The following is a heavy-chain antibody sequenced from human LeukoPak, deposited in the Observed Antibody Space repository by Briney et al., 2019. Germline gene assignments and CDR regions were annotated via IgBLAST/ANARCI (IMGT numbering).Heavy chain of an antibody. Sequence: SETLSLTCAVYGGSFSGYYWSWIRRPPGKGLEWIGEINHSGSTNYNPSLKSRVTISVDTSKNQFSLKLSSVTAADTAVYYCARDTMVRGVILTHGFDPWGQGTLVTVSS. J-gene: IGHJ5*02. V-gene: IGHV4-34*01. CDR2: INHSGST. CDR1: GGSFSGYY. CDR3: ARDTMVRGVILTHGFDP. D-gene: IGHD3-10*01.